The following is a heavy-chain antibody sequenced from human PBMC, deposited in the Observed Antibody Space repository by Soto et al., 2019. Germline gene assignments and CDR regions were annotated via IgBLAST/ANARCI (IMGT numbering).Heavy chain of an antibody. V-gene: IGHV3-23*01. Sequence: GGSLRLSCAASGFTFSSYAMSWVRQAPGKGLEWVSAISGSGGSTYYADSVKGRFTISRDNSKNTLYLQMNSLRAEDTAVYYCAKDQRWPHRGPLDYWGQGTLVTVSS. CDR3: AKDQRWPHRGPLDY. CDR2: ISGSGGST. CDR1: GFTFSSYA. J-gene: IGHJ4*02. D-gene: IGHD4-17*01.